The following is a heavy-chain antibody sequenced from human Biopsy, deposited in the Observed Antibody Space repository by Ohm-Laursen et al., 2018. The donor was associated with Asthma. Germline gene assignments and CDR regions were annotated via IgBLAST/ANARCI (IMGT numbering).Heavy chain of an antibody. CDR2: IDPNSGGT. V-gene: IGHV1-2*06. D-gene: IGHD3-16*01. CDR1: GYPFTDYS. J-gene: IGHJ2*01. Sequence: GASVKVSCKASGYPFTDYSVHWVRQAPGQGLEWMGRIDPNSGGTNYAQKFLGRVTMTRDTSVNTAFMVLSRLRSDDTAVYYCARIKIRIGAGTDRYFDLWGHGTLVTVSS. CDR3: ARIKIRIGAGTDRYFDL.